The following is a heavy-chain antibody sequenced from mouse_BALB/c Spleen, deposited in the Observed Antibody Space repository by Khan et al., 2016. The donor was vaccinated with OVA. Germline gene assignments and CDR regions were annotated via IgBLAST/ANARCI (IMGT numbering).Heavy chain of an antibody. CDR3: AIEASSWYFSFPY. CDR2: INPYNAGT. Sequence: VQLQQSGPELVEPGASVKMSCKASGYTFTNYVMHWVKQKPGQGLEWIGYINPYNAGTRYNEKFKGKATLTSDISSTTAYMELSRLTSEDSACDYCAIEASSWYFSFPYGCQGTLVTVSA. D-gene: IGHD1-1*01. CDR1: GYTFTNYV. V-gene: IGHV1S136*01. J-gene: IGHJ3*01.